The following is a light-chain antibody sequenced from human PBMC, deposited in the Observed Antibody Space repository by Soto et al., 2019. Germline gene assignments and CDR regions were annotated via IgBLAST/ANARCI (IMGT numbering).Light chain of an antibody. CDR3: STYAGAVA. CDR2: AGS. V-gene: IGLV2-23*01. CDR1: SNL. Sequence: QSALTQPASVSGSPGQSITISCTGTSNLVSWYQHHPGKAPKLIIYAGSERPSGVSNRFSGSKSGNTASLTISGLQAEDEDDYSCSTYAGAVAFGGGTKVTVL. J-gene: IGLJ2*01.